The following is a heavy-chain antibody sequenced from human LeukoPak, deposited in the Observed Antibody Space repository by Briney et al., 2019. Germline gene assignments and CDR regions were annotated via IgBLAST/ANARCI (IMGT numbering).Heavy chain of an antibody. V-gene: IGHV4-59*01. CDR2: IYYSGST. CDR1: GGSINNYY. J-gene: IGHJ4*02. CDR3: ARIYYGSGSWVSSYYFDY. D-gene: IGHD3-10*01. Sequence: PSETLSLTCTVSGGSINNYYWSWIRQPPGKGLEWIGYIYYSGSTNYNPSLKSRVTISVDTSKNQFSLKLSSVTAADTAVYYCARIYYGSGSWVSSYYFDYWGQGTLVTVSS.